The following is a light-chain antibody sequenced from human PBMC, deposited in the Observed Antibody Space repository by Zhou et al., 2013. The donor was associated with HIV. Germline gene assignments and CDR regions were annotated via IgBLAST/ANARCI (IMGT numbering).Light chain of an antibody. CDR1: QDIRRW. J-gene: IGKJ4*01. Sequence: DIQMTQAPSSVSASVGDRVTITCRASQDIRRWLAWYQQKPGKAPKLLIDAASTLQSGVPSRFSGSGSGTDFTLTISNLQPEDFATYYCQQATTFPLTFGGGTRVEIK. CDR2: AAS. CDR3: QQATTFPLT. V-gene: IGKV1-12*01.